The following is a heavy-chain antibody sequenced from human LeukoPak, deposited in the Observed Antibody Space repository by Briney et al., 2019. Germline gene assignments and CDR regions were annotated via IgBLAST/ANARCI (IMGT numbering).Heavy chain of an antibody. CDR3: ARALYRLGSSWYIDY. CDR1: GGSISSYY. CDR2: IYYSGST. J-gene: IGHJ4*02. V-gene: IGHV4-59*01. Sequence: SQTLSLTRAVYGGSISSYYWSWIRQPPGKGLEWIGDIYYSGSTNYNPSLKSRVTISVDTSKTQFSLRMSSVTAADTAVYYCARALYRLGSSWYIDYWGQGTLVTVSS. D-gene: IGHD6-13*01.